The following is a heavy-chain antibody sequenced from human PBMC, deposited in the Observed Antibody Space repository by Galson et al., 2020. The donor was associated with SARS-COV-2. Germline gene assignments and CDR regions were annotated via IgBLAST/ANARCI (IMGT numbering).Heavy chain of an antibody. D-gene: IGHD3-10*01. CDR1: GGSVSSGSYY. J-gene: IGHJ5*02. CDR3: ARDSPMAHYYGSGSYS. V-gene: IGHV4-61*01. Sequence: ASETLSLTCTVSGGSVSSGSYYWSWIRQPPGKGLEWIGYIYYSGSTNYNPSLKSRVTISVDTSKNQFSLKLSSVTAADTAVYYCARDSPMAHYYGSGSYSWGQGTLVTVSS. CDR2: IYYSGST.